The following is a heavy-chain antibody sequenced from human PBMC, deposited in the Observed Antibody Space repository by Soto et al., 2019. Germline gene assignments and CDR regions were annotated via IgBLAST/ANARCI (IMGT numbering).Heavy chain of an antibody. CDR1: GFTFSSYA. CDR2: ISGSGGST. D-gene: IGHD6-13*01. V-gene: IGHV3-23*01. J-gene: IGHJ5*02. CDR3: ANARRAAAGQGGWFDP. Sequence: EVQLLESGGGLVQPGGSLRLSCAASGFTFSSYAMSWVRQAPGKGLEWVSAISGSGGSTYYADSVKGRFTISRDNSRNTLYLQMNSLRAEDTSVYYCANARRAAAGQGGWFDPWCQGTLVTVSS.